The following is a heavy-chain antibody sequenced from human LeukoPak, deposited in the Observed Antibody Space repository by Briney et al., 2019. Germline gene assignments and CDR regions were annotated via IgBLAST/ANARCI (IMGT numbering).Heavy chain of an antibody. V-gene: IGHV3-48*03. J-gene: IGHJ4*02. CDR3: ARAMMTTGGGVFDY. D-gene: IGHD3-3*01. CDR1: GFTFSSYE. CDR2: ISSSSGAI. Sequence: PGGSLRLSCAASGFTFSSYEMNWLRQAPGKGLEWVSYISSSSGAIYYADSVKDRFTISRDNAKNSLYLQMNSLRAEDTAVYFCARAMMTTGGGVFDYWGQGTQVTVSS.